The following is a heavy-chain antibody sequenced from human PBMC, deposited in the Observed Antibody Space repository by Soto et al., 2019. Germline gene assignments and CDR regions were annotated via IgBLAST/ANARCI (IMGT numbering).Heavy chain of an antibody. D-gene: IGHD3-10*01. CDR3: ARVSASGSGIVDS. V-gene: IGHV4-30-4*01. J-gene: IGHJ4*02. CDR2: IYYSGST. CDR1: GGSISSGDYY. Sequence: PSETLSLTCTVSGGSISSGDYYWSWIRQPPGKGLEWIGYIYYSGSTYSNPSLKSRLTESVGTSNNQFSLKLSSVTAADTAVYYCARVSASGSGIVDSWGQGTLVTVSS.